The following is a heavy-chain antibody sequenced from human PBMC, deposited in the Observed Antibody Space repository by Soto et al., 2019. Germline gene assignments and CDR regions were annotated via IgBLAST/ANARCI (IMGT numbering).Heavy chain of an antibody. D-gene: IGHD2-21*02. V-gene: IGHV3-23*04. J-gene: IGHJ4*02. CDR3: AKGGGGDHGY. CDR2: ITITGDTT. CDR1: GFIFTTSD. Sequence: EVQLVESEGGLVQPGGSLRLSCEASGFIFTTSDMSWVRQAPGKGLEWISSITITGDTTHYADSVKGRFTISRDNSRKPVYLQMNRLGVGETGVNFCAKGGGGDHGYWGQGTLVAVSS.